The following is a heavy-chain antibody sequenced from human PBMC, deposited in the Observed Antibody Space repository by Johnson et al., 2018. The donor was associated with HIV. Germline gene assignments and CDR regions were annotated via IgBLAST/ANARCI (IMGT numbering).Heavy chain of an antibody. J-gene: IGHJ3*02. CDR1: GFTFSSYG. Sequence: VQLVESGGGVVQPGRSLRLSCAASGFTFSSYGMHWVRQAPGKGLEWVSYISSSGSKGYGDSVKGRFTISRDNAKNSLYMQMNSLRAEDTALYYCARDSMVQGVMWAFDIWGQGTMVTVSS. D-gene: IGHD3-10*01. CDR2: ISSSGSK. CDR3: ARDSMVQGVMWAFDI. V-gene: IGHV3-48*04.